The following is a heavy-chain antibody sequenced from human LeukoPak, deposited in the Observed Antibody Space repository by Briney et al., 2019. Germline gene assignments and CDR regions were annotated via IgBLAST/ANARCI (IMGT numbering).Heavy chain of an antibody. D-gene: IGHD1-7*01. CDR1: GGSISSGGYY. Sequence: PSETLSLTCTVSGGSISSGGYYWSWIRQHPGKGLEWIGYIYYSGSTYYNPSLKSRVTISVDTSKNQFSLKLSSVTAADTAVYYYARESWNYYFDYWCQGTLVTVSS. J-gene: IGHJ4*02. CDR3: ARESWNYYFDY. V-gene: IGHV4-31*03. CDR2: IYYSGST.